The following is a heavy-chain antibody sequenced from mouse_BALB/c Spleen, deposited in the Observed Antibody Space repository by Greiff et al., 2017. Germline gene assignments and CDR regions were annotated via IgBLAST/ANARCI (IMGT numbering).Heavy chain of an antibody. V-gene: IGHV1-14*01. Sequence: VQLKQSGPELVKPGASVKMSCKASGYTFTSYVMHWVKQKPGQGLEWIGYINPYNDGTKYNEKFKGKATLTSDKSSSTAYMELSSLTSEDSAVYYCARSGVITTVVATPWYFDVWGAGTTVTVCS. CDR2: INPYNDGT. J-gene: IGHJ1*01. CDR1: GYTFTSYV. CDR3: ARSGVITTVVATPWYFDV. D-gene: IGHD1-1*01.